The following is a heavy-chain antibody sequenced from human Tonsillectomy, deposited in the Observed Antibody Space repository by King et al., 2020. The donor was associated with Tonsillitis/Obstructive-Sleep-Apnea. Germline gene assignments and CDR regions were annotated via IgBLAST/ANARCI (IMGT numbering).Heavy chain of an antibody. CDR1: GFTFGDYA. J-gene: IGHJ4*02. CDR3: TRAGRSYGTTYYFDY. Sequence: VQLVESGGGLVQPGRSLRLSCTASGFTFGDYAMSWVRQAPGKGLEWVSFIRSKAYGGTTEYAASVKGRFTISRDDSKSIAYLQMNSLKTEDTAVYYCTRAGRSYGTTYYFDYWGQGTLVTVSS. V-gene: IGHV3-49*04. D-gene: IGHD5-18*01. CDR2: IRSKAYGGTT.